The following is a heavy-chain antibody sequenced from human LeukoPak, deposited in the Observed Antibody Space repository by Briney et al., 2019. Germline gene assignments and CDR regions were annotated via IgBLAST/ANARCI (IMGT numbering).Heavy chain of an antibody. CDR1: GYSISSGYY. CDR2: IYHSGST. V-gene: IGHV4-38-2*01. CDR3: ARQLKAGTFEAFDI. Sequence: SETLSLTCAVSGYSISSGYYWGWIRQPPGKGLEWIGSIYHSGSTYYNPSLKSRVTISVDTSKNQFSLKLSSVTAADTAVYYCARQLKAGTFEAFDIWGQGTMVTVSS. J-gene: IGHJ3*02. D-gene: IGHD6-19*01.